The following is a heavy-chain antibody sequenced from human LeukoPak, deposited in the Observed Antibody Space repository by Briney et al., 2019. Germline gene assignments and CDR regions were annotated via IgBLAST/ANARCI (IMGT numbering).Heavy chain of an antibody. V-gene: IGHV3-48*03. CDR3: AELVITMIGGV. Sequence: GGSLRLSCAVSGFTFSSYEMNWVRQAPGKGLEWVSYISSSGSTIYYADSVKGRFTISRDNAKNSLYLQMNSLRAEDTAVYYCAELVITMIGGVWGKGTTVTVSS. J-gene: IGHJ6*04. CDR1: GFTFSSYE. D-gene: IGHD3-10*02. CDR2: ISSSGSTI.